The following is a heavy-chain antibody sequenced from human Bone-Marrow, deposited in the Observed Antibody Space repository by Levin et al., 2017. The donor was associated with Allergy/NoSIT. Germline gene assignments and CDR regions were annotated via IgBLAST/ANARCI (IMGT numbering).Heavy chain of an antibody. D-gene: IGHD3-22*01. J-gene: IGHJ1*01. Sequence: PSETLSLTCAASGFTFSSYAMSWVRQAPGKGLEWVSAISGSGGSTYYADSVKGRFTISRDNSKNTLYLQMNSLRAEDTAVYYCAKGDDYYGSGRTYYYDSSGDEYFQHWGQGTLVTVSS. V-gene: IGHV3-23*01. CDR3: AKGDDYYGSGRTYYYDSSGDEYFQH. CDR1: GFTFSSYA. CDR2: ISGSGGST.